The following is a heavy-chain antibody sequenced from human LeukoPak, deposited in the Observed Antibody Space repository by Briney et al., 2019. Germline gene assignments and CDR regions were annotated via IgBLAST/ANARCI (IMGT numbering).Heavy chain of an antibody. Sequence: SQTLSLTCAISGDXVSSNSAGWNWIRQSPSRGLEWLGRTYYRSKWYNDYAVSVKSRITINPDTSKKQFSLQLNSVTPEDTAVYYCARAMRIAAAGTFYFDYWGQGTLVTVSS. CDR2: TYYRSKWYN. J-gene: IGHJ4*02. V-gene: IGHV6-1*01. CDR1: GDXVSSNSAG. CDR3: ARAMRIAAAGTFYFDY. D-gene: IGHD6-13*01.